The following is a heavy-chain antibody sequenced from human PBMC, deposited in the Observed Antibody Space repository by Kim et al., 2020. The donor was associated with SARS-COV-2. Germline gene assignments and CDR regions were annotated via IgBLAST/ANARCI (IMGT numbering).Heavy chain of an antibody. CDR3: TAGRTWYDYYCKDV. CDR1: GFTFSSYW. Sequence: GGSLRLSCAASGFTFSSYWMSWVRQAPGKGLEWVANIKQDGSEKYYVDSVKGRFTISRDNAKNALNLQLNSLRAEDTAVYYCTAGRTWYDYYCKDVGGQG. CDR2: IKQDGSEK. V-gene: IGHV3-7*01. J-gene: IGHJ6*02. D-gene: IGHD1-1*01.